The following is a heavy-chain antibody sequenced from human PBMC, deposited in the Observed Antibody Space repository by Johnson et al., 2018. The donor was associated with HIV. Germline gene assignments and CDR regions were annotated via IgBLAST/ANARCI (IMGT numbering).Heavy chain of an antibody. D-gene: IGHD2-2*03. V-gene: IGHV3-30*03. J-gene: IGHJ3*02. CDR1: GFTFNSYG. Sequence: QMQLVESGGGVVQPGRSLRLSCAASGFTFNSYGMHWVRQAPGKGLEWVAVISYDGDNEYYADSVKGRFTISRDNTKNTLYLQMKSLRAEDTAVYYCARATGSWMDAFDIWGQGTMVTVSS. CDR2: ISYDGDNE. CDR3: ARATGSWMDAFDI.